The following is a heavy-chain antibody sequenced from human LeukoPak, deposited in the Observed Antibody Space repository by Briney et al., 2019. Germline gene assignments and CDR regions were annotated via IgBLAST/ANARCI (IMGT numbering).Heavy chain of an antibody. CDR2: INWNGGST. D-gene: IGHD5-18*01. V-gene: IGHV3-20*04. CDR1: GFTFDDYG. J-gene: IGHJ4*02. Sequence: PGGSLRLSCAASGFTFDDYGMSWVRQAPGKGLEWVSGINWNGGSTGYADSVKGRFTISRDNAKNSLYLQMNSLRAEDTALYYCARNQYSYVQTPSDYWGQGTLVTVSS. CDR3: ARNQYSYVQTPSDY.